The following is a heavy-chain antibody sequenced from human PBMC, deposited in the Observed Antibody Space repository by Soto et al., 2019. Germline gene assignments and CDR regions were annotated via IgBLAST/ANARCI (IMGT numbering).Heavy chain of an antibody. V-gene: IGHV3-48*02. D-gene: IGHD3-10*01. CDR2: ISSSSSTI. CDR1: GFTFSSYS. Sequence: EVQLVESGGGLVQPGGSLRLSCAATGFTFSSYSMNWVRQAPGKGLEWVSYISSSSSTIYYADSVKGRFTISRDNAKNSLSLQMNSLRDEDTAVYYCARDAKSGDYWGQGTLVTVSS. CDR3: ARDAKSGDY. J-gene: IGHJ4*02.